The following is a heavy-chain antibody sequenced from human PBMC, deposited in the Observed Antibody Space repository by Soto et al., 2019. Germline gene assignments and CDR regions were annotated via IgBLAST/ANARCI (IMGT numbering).Heavy chain of an antibody. Sequence: QVQLVQSGAEVKKPGASAKVSCKASGYTFTSYGISWVRQAPGQGLEWMGWISPYNGNTNYAQKSQGRVTMTTDTSTSTAYMELRSLRSDDTAVYYCARGDIEVIPAAGFDYWGQGTLVTVSS. V-gene: IGHV1-18*01. CDR1: GYTFTSYG. CDR3: ARGDIEVIPAAGFDY. D-gene: IGHD2-2*01. CDR2: ISPYNGNT. J-gene: IGHJ4*02.